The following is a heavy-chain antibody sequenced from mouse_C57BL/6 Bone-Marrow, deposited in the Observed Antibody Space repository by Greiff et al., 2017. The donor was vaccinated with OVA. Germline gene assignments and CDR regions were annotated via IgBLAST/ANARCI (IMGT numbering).Heavy chain of an antibody. CDR2: ISSGGSYT. J-gene: IGHJ3*01. V-gene: IGHV5-6*01. CDR1: GFTFSSYG. CDR3: ARPDYDLFAY. D-gene: IGHD2-4*01. Sequence: EVQGVESGGDLVKPGGSLKLSCAASGFTFSSYGMSWVRQTPDKRLEWVATISSGGSYTYYPDSVKGRFTISRDNAKNTLYLQMSSLKSEDTAMYYCARPDYDLFAYWGQGTLVTVSA.